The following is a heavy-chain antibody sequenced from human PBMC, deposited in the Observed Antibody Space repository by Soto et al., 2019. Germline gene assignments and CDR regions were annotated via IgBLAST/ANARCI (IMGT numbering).Heavy chain of an antibody. J-gene: IGHJ4*02. V-gene: IGHV3-13*01. CDR1: GFSFSNHD. CDR3: ARVGEVLRYFDWLGPYYYFDY. CDR2: ITTGGNA. Sequence: GGSLRLSCAASGFSFSNHDMHWVRQPKGKGLEWVSGITTGGNAYFADSVKGRFSISRENAKNSLYLQMNSLRAEDTAVYYCARVGEVLRYFDWLGPYYYFDYWGQGTLVTSPQ. D-gene: IGHD3-9*01.